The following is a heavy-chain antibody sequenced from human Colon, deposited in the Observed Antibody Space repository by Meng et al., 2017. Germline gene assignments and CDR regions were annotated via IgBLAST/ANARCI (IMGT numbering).Heavy chain of an antibody. Sequence: GESLKISCAASGFTFSSYAMSWVRQAPGKGLEWVSGISGSGGSTNYTDSVKGRFTISRDNSKRTLYLQMNSLGAEDTAVYYCAKDPVMAVVAIFDYWGQGTLVTVSS. CDR3: AKDPVMAVVAIFDY. D-gene: IGHD6-19*01. CDR1: GFTFSSYA. V-gene: IGHV3-23*01. CDR2: ISGSGGST. J-gene: IGHJ4*02.